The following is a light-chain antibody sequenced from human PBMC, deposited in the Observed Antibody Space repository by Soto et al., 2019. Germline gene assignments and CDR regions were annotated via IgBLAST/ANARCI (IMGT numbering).Light chain of an antibody. Sequence: EIVLTQSPGTLSLSPGERATLSCRASQSVSSSYLAWYQQKPGQAPRLLIYGASSRADGIPDRFSGSGYGTDFTLTISRLEPEDFAVYYCQQYGSSPRLTFGGGTKVEIK. CDR1: QSVSSSY. CDR2: GAS. V-gene: IGKV3-20*01. J-gene: IGKJ4*01. CDR3: QQYGSSPRLT.